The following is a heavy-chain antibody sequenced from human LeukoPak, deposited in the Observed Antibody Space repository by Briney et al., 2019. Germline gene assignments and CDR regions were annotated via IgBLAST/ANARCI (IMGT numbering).Heavy chain of an antibody. J-gene: IGHJ4*02. Sequence: PGGSLRLSCAASGFTFSSYSMNWVRQAPGKGLEWVSSISGSNSYIYYADSMKGRFTISRDNAKNSLYLQMNSLRAEDTAVYYCAKAPGGYYYDSSGYSYFDYWGQGTLVTVSS. CDR2: ISGSNSYI. V-gene: IGHV3-21*01. CDR1: GFTFSSYS. CDR3: AKAPGGYYYDSSGYSYFDY. D-gene: IGHD3-22*01.